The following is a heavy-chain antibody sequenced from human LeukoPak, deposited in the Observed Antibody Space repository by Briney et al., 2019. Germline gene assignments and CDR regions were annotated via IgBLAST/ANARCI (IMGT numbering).Heavy chain of an antibody. CDR1: GFPFSNYA. V-gene: IGHV3-33*01. Sequence: PGTSLRLSCAASGFPFSNYAMHWVRHDPGKGLEWVAVIWYDGSDKYYGESLKGRFTISRDNSKNTLYLQMNSLRAEDSAVYYCARGPPGDFWTYDYYYYGMDVWGQGTTVTVSS. D-gene: IGHD3/OR15-3a*01. CDR3: ARGPPGDFWTYDYYYYGMDV. CDR2: IWYDGSDK. J-gene: IGHJ6*02.